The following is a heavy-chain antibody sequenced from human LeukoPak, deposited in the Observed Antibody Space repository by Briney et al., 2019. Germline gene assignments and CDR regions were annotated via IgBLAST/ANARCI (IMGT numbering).Heavy chain of an antibody. CDR3: ARGEQQLSYYYYYMDV. CDR1: GGTFSSYA. CDR2: IIPIFGTA. V-gene: IGHV1-69*06. D-gene: IGHD6-13*01. J-gene: IGHJ6*03. Sequence: SVKVSCKASGGTFSSYAISWVRQAPGQGLEWMGGIIPIFGTANYAQKFQGRVTITADKSTSTAYMELSSLRSEDTAVYYCARGEQQLSYYYYYMDVWGKGTTVTVSS.